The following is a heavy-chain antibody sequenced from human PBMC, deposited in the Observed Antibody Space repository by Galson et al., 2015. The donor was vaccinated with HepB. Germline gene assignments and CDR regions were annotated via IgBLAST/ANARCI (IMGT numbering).Heavy chain of an antibody. J-gene: IGHJ4*02. CDR2: ISYDGSNK. Sequence: SLRLSCAASGFTFSSYAMHWVRQAPGKGLEWVAVISYDGSNKYYADSVKGRFTISRDNSKNTLYLQMNSLRAEDTAVYYCARDWTVEMATIPWGNYFDYWGQGTLVTVSS. V-gene: IGHV3-30-3*01. D-gene: IGHD5-24*01. CDR3: ARDWTVEMATIPWGNYFDY. CDR1: GFTFSSYA.